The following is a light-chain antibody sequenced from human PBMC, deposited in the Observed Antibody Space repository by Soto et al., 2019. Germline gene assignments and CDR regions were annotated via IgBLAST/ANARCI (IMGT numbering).Light chain of an antibody. Sequence: QSALTQPASVSGSPGQSITISCTGSNSDIGAYNYVSWYQQHPGKAPKLIIHGVTNRPSGVSHRFSGSKSGNTASLTISGLQAADEADYYCSLYTSENTYVFGTGTKVTVL. CDR1: NSDIGAYNY. CDR3: SLYTSENTYV. CDR2: GVT. V-gene: IGLV2-14*01. J-gene: IGLJ1*01.